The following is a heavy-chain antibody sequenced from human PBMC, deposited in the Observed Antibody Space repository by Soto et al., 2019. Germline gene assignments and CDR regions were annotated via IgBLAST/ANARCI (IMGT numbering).Heavy chain of an antibody. D-gene: IGHD3-22*01. Sequence: QVQLVESGGGVVQPGRSLRLSCAASGFTFSSYGMHWVRQAPGKGLEWVAVIWYDGSNKYYADSVKGRFTISRDNSKNTLYLQRNSLRAEDTAVYYCASDGEHYYDSSGYYSNLDYWGQGTLVTVSS. J-gene: IGHJ4*02. CDR3: ASDGEHYYDSSGYYSNLDY. V-gene: IGHV3-33*01. CDR1: GFTFSSYG. CDR2: IWYDGSNK.